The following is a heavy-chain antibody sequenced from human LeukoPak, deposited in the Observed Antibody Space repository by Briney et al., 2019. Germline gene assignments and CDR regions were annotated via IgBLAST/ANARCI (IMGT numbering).Heavy chain of an antibody. D-gene: IGHD2-2*02. CDR2: INHSGST. J-gene: IGHJ5*02. V-gene: IGHV4-34*01. CDR1: SGSFSGYY. Sequence: SETLSLTCAVYSGSFSGYYWSWIRQPPGKGLEWIGEINHSGSTNYNPSLKSRVAISVDTSKNQFSLKLSSVTAADTAVYYCARMGYCSSTSCYTWVWFDPWGQGTLVTVSS. CDR3: ARMGYCSSTSCYTWVWFDP.